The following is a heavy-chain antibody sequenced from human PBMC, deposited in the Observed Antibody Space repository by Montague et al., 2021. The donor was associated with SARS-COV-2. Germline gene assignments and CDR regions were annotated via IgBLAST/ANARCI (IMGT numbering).Heavy chain of an antibody. CDR2: VYHTGST. CDR1: GVSISSGSYY. Sequence: SETLSLTCSVSGVSISSGSYYWSWVRQPPGKGLEWIGYVYHTGSTNYNPSLKSRVTLSIDTSKNQFSLNPTSVTAADTAVYYCVREKYYFDDSGSKWGQGTLVTVAS. D-gene: IGHD3-22*01. CDR3: VREKYYFDDSGSK. J-gene: IGHJ4*02. V-gene: IGHV4-61*01.